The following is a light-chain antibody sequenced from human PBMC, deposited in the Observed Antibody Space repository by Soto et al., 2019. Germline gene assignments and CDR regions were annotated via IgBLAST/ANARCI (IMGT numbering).Light chain of an antibody. CDR3: ISYIPSTTTHWV. CDR2: EVY. V-gene: IGLV2-14*01. Sequence: QSVLTQPASVSGSPGQSITISCTGTNSDVGGYDRVSWYQHHPGKAPKLLIFEVYNRPSGISDRFSGSKSGDTASLPISGLQAEDEADYYCISYIPSTTTHWVFGGGTKLTVL. CDR1: NSDVGGYDR. J-gene: IGLJ3*02.